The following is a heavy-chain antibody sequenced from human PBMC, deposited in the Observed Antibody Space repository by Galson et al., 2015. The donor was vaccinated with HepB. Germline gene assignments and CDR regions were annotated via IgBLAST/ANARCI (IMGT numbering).Heavy chain of an antibody. J-gene: IGHJ6*02. D-gene: IGHD2-15*01. CDR1: GFTFSSYA. CDR2: ISGSGGST. CDR3: AKAITIGYCSGGSCYPHRLAYYGMDV. V-gene: IGHV3-23*01. Sequence: SLRLSCAASGFTFSSYAMSWVRQAPGKGLEWVSAISGSGGSTYYADSVKGRFTTSRDNSKNTLYLQMNSLRAEDTAVYYCAKAITIGYCSGGSCYPHRLAYYGMDVRGQGTTVTVSS.